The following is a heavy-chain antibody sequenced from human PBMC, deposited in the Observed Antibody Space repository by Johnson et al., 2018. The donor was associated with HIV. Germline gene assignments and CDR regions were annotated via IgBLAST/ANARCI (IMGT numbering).Heavy chain of an antibody. CDR1: GFTVSSNY. CDR3: ARERQGAAVGDAFDI. V-gene: IGHV3-11*04. J-gene: IGHJ3*02. Sequence: QVQLVESGGGLVQPGGSLRLSCAASGFTVSSNYMNWIRQAPGKGLEWVSYISGSDGAIWYADSVKGRFTVSRDNAKNTLYLQMNSLRAEDSAVYYCARERQGAAVGDAFDIWGQGTMVTVSS. CDR2: ISGSDGAI. D-gene: IGHD6-19*01.